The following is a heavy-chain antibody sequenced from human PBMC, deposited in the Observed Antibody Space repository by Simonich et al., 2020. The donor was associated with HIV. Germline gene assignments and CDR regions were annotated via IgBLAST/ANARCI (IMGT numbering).Heavy chain of an antibody. D-gene: IGHD1-7*01. CDR3: ARGLSTGTYYFDY. CDR2: INPNSGGT. J-gene: IGHJ4*02. V-gene: IGHV1-2*02. CDR1: GYTFNKYA. Sequence: QEQLVQSGSELKKPGASVKVSCTASGYTFNKYAINWVRQAPGQGLEWMGWINPNSGGTNYAQKFQGRVTMTRDTSIRTAYMELSRLRSDDTALYYCARGLSTGTYYFDYWGQGTLVTVSS.